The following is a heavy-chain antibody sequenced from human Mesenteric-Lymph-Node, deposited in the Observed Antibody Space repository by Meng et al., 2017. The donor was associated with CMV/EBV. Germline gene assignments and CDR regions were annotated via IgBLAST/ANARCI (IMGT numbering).Heavy chain of an antibody. Sequence: ASVKVSCKASGYTFTNSYIHWVRQAPGQGLEWMGIINPSGGSTGYAQKFQGRVTMTRDTSTNTVYMELSSLRSEDTAVYYCARDARRIFGVAKGAFDIWGQGTMVT. V-gene: IGHV1-46*01. J-gene: IGHJ3*02. D-gene: IGHD3-3*01. CDR1: GYTFTNSY. CDR2: INPSGGST. CDR3: ARDARRIFGVAKGAFDI.